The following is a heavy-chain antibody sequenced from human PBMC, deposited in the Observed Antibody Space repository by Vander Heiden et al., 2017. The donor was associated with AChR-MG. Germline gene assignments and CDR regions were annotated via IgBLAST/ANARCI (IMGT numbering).Heavy chain of an antibody. J-gene: IGHJ6*02. CDR3: ARGLTYYYDSSDYYYYYGMDV. D-gene: IGHD3-22*01. CDR1: GCSISSYY. Sequence: QVQLQESGPGLVKPSETLSLTCTVSGCSISSYYWSWIRQPPGKGLEWIGYIYYSGSTNYNPSLKSRVTISVDTSKNQFSLKLSSVTAADTAVYYCARGLTYYYDSSDYYYYYGMDVWGQGTTVTVSS. CDR2: IYYSGST. V-gene: IGHV4-59*01.